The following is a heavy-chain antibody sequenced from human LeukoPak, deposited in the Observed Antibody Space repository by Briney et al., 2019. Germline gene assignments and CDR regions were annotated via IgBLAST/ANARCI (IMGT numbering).Heavy chain of an antibody. CDR3: ARGRGTEEEYYDILTNYSNFDY. V-gene: IGHV4-34*01. J-gene: IGHJ4*02. CDR2: INHSGST. CDR1: GGSFSGYY. D-gene: IGHD3-9*01. Sequence: SETLSLTCAVYGGSFSGYYWSWIRQPPGKGLEWIGDINHSGSTNYNPSLKSRVTISVDTSKNQFSLKLSSVTAADTAVYYCARGRGTEEEYYDILTNYSNFDYWGQGTLVTVSS.